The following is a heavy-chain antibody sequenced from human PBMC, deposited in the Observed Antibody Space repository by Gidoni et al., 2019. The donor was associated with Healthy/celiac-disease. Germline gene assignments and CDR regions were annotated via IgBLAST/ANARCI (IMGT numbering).Heavy chain of an antibody. D-gene: IGHD1-1*01. CDR3: ARGRGGRGRNWFDP. V-gene: IGHV1-8*01. CDR2: MNPNSGNT. Sequence: QVQLVQSGAELKKPGASVKVSCKASGYTFTSYDINWVRQATGQGLEWMGWMNPNSGNTGYAQKCQGRVTMTSNTSISTAYMELSSLISEDTAVYYCARGRGGRGRNWFDPWGQGTLVTVSS. CDR1: GYTFTSYD. J-gene: IGHJ5*02.